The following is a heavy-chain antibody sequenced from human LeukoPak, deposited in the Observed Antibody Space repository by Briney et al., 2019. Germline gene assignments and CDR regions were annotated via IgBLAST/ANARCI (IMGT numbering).Heavy chain of an antibody. D-gene: IGHD5-12*01. V-gene: IGHV4-4*02. J-gene: IGHJ3*01. CDR1: GGSISSSNW. CDR2: MYYSGST. Sequence: SETLSLTCAVSGGSISSSNWWSWVRQSPGKGLEWIGEMYYSGSTNYNPSLKSRITISVDKSKNQFSLKLRAVTAADTAVYFCARGSPRLRFAFDFWGQGTMVTVSS. CDR3: ARGSPRLRFAFDF.